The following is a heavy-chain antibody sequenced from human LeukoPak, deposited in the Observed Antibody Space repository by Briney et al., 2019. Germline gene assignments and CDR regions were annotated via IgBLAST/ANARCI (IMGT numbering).Heavy chain of an antibody. Sequence: ASVTVSYKASGYTFTSYGISWVRQAPGQGLEWMGWISAYNGNTNYAQKLQGRVTMTTDTSTSTAYMELRSLRSDDTAVYYCARDYYGHYYFDYWGQGTLVTVSS. J-gene: IGHJ4*02. V-gene: IGHV1-18*01. CDR1: GYTFTSYG. D-gene: IGHD3-10*01. CDR3: ARDYYGHYYFDY. CDR2: ISAYNGNT.